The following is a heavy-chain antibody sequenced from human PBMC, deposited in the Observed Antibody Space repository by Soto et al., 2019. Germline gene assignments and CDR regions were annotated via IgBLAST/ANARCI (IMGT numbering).Heavy chain of an antibody. Sequence: GGSLRLSCAASGFTFSDYYMSWIRQAPGKGLEWVSYISSSGSTIYYADSVKGRFTISRDNAKNSLYLQMNSLRAEDTAVYYCASCYGSGSIDAFDIWGQGTMVTVSS. V-gene: IGHV3-11*01. D-gene: IGHD3-10*01. CDR3: ASCYGSGSIDAFDI. J-gene: IGHJ3*02. CDR1: GFTFSDYY. CDR2: ISSSGSTI.